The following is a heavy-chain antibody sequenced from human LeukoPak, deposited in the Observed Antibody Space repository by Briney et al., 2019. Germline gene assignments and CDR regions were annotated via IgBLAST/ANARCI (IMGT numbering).Heavy chain of an antibody. Sequence: GGSLRLSCAASGLTSSSFWMSWVRQAPGKGLEWVASIKQDGSETYYVDSVKGRFTFSRDNAKNSVYLQMNSLRAEDTAVYYCARDRSITIFGVVVVWGQGTLVTVSS. V-gene: IGHV3-7*01. CDR2: IKQDGSET. D-gene: IGHD3-3*01. CDR1: GLTSSSFW. J-gene: IGHJ4*02. CDR3: ARDRSITIFGVVVV.